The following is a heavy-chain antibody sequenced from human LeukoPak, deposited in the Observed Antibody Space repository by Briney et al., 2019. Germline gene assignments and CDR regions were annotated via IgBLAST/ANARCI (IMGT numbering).Heavy chain of an antibody. D-gene: IGHD1/OR15-1a*01. Sequence: SETLSLTCTVSGDSISNYYWTWIRQTPGKGLEWIGNLDHSGAADYNPSLKTRVTTSVDTSKDQSSLSLRSSTAADTAVYFCARLGKTYYMDVWGTGTTVTVSS. CDR1: GDSISNYY. CDR3: ARLGKTYYMDV. V-gene: IGHV4-59*08. CDR2: LDHSGAA. J-gene: IGHJ6*03.